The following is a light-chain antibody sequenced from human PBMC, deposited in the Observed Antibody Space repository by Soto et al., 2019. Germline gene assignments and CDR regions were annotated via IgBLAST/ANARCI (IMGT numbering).Light chain of an antibody. V-gene: IGKV3-20*01. CDR1: QSVDGNY. J-gene: IGKJ3*01. Sequence: EIVLTQSPGTLSLSPGERATLSCRASQSVDGNYLAWYQQKPGQAPRLLTYGASSRATGIPDRFSASGSGTDFTLTISRLEPVDFAVYYCQQYGSSPPFTFGPGTRVDIK. CDR3: QQYGSSPPFT. CDR2: GAS.